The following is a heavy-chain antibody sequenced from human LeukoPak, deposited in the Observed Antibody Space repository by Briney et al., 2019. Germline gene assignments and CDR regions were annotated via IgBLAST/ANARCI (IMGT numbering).Heavy chain of an antibody. V-gene: IGHV3-23*01. CDR3: ANRDGDGYNYYFDY. CDR2: ISGSGGST. CDR1: GFTVSSNY. J-gene: IGHJ4*02. Sequence: GSLRLSCAASGFTVSSNYMSWVRQAPGKGLEWVSAISGSGGSTYYADSVKGRFTISRDNSKNTLYLQMNSLRAEDTAIYYCANRDGDGYNYYFDYWGQGTLVTVSS. D-gene: IGHD5-24*01.